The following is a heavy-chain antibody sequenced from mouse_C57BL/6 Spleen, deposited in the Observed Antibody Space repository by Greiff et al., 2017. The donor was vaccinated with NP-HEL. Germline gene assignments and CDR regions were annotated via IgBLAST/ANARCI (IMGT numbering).Heavy chain of an antibody. CDR1: GYTFTSYW. V-gene: IGHV1-61*01. Sequence: QVQLQQPGAELVRPGSSVKLSCKASGYTFTSYWMDWVKQRPGQGLEWIGNIYPSDSETHYNQKFKDKATLTVDKSSSTAYMQLSSLTSEDSAVYYCARVGAYDGYYRYCDYWGQGTTRTVSS. CDR3: ARVGAYDGYYRYCDY. D-gene: IGHD2-3*01. J-gene: IGHJ2*01. CDR2: IYPSDSET.